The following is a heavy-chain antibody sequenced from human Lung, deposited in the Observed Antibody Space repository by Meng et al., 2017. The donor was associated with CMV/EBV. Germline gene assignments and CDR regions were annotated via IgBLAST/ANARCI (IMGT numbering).Heavy chain of an antibody. D-gene: IGHD3-10*01. V-gene: IGHV1-69*05. Sequence: SVXVSXKASGGTFSNYAVSWVRQAPGEGLEWMGGIIPLYATANYAQRFQGRVTITTDESTSTAYMEVSSLRSEDTAVYYCARASYYGSGSYYHVDSWGQGTPVTVSS. J-gene: IGHJ4*02. CDR3: ARASYYGSGSYYHVDS. CDR2: IIPLYATA. CDR1: GGTFSNYA.